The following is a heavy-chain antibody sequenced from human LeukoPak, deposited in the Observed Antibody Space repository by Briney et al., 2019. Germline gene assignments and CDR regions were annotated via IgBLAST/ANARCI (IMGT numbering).Heavy chain of an antibody. CDR1: GGSFSGYY. CDR2: INHSGSI. CDR3: ARGRGGYSSGWYANWFDP. J-gene: IGHJ5*02. Sequence: PSETLSLTCAVYGGSFSGYYWSWIRQPPGKGLEWIGEINHSGSINYNPSLKSRVTISVDTSKNQFSLKLSSVTAADTAVYYCARGRGGYSSGWYANWFDPWGQGTLVTVSS. V-gene: IGHV4-34*01. D-gene: IGHD6-19*01.